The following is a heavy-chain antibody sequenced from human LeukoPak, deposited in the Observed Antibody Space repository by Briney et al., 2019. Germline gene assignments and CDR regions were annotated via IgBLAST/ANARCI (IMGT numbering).Heavy chain of an antibody. CDR2: IIPIFGTA. CDR3: AGRWSNHPFT. J-gene: IGHJ4*02. D-gene: IGHD1-26*01. Sequence: SVKVSCKASGGTFSSYAISWVRQAPGQGLEWMGGIIPIFGTANYAQKFQGRVTITTDESTSTAYMELSSLRSEDTAVYYCAGRWSNHPFTWGQGTLVTVSS. V-gene: IGHV1-69*05. CDR1: GGTFSSYA.